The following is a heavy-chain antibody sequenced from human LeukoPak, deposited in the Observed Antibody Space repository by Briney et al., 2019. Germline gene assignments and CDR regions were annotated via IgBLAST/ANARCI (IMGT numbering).Heavy chain of an antibody. CDR1: GGSFSGYY. CDR2: INHSGTT. J-gene: IGHJ3*02. V-gene: IGHV4-34*01. Sequence: MSSETLSLTCAVYGGSFSGYYWSWIRQPPGKGREWIGEINHSGTTNYNPSLKSRVTISVDTSKNQFSLKLSSVTAADTAVYYCARDSPPSYCSGGSCYVGDAFDIWGQGTMVTVSS. D-gene: IGHD2-15*01. CDR3: ARDSPPSYCSGGSCYVGDAFDI.